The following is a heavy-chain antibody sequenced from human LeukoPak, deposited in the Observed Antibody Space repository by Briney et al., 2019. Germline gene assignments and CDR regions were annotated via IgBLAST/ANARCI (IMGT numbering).Heavy chain of an antibody. D-gene: IGHD1-26*01. J-gene: IGHJ4*02. V-gene: IGHV3-30-3*01. Sequence: PGRSLRLSCAASGFTFSSYAMHWVRQAPGKGLEWVAVISYDGSNKYYADSVKGRFTISRDNSKNTLYLQMNSLRAEDTAVYYCARSFGSRVGPYYFDYWGQGTLVTVSS. CDR2: ISYDGSNK. CDR1: GFTFSSYA. CDR3: ARSFGSRVGPYYFDY.